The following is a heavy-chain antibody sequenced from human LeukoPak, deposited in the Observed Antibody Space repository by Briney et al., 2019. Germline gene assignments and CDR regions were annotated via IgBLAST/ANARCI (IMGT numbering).Heavy chain of an antibody. J-gene: IGHJ2*01. V-gene: IGHV3-23*01. Sequence: GGSLRLSCAASKFSLTTFSMGWVRQAPGKGLEWVSGITASGDRTHYSDSVKGRLTISRDNSKSTLYLQMNSLRADDSATYFCAKDLRGPAAGTWYFDLWGRGTLVTVSS. CDR2: ITASGDRT. D-gene: IGHD6-13*01. CDR3: AKDLRGPAAGTWYFDL. CDR1: KFSLTTFS.